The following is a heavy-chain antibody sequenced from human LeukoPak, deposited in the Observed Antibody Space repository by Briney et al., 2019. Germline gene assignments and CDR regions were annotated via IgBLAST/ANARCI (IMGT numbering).Heavy chain of an antibody. Sequence: GKPLRLSCVVSGFTFSNYGMHWVRQAPGKGLDWVASIAYDGSNENSAESVKGRFTISRDNSKNTVYMQMNSLRAEDTAVYYCARDRRSPHSAYDWGHLDIWGQGTLVAVSS. CDR3: ARDRRSPHSAYDWGHLDI. CDR2: IAYDGSNE. D-gene: IGHD5-12*01. CDR1: GFTFSNYG. J-gene: IGHJ4*02. V-gene: IGHV3-30*03.